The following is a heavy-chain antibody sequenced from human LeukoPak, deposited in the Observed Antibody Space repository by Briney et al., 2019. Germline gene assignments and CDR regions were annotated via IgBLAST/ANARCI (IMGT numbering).Heavy chain of an antibody. CDR1: GFTFNTYG. J-gene: IGHJ3*02. CDR3: ARESPVVPTASDAFDI. D-gene: IGHD2-2*01. Sequence: GGSLRLSCAASGFTFNTYGMHWVRQAPGKGLEWVAVIWSDGNNKYYAESVKDRFTISRDNSKNMLYLQMNSLRPEDTAVYFCARESPVVPTASDAFDIWGQGTMVTVSS. V-gene: IGHV3-33*01. CDR2: IWSDGNNK.